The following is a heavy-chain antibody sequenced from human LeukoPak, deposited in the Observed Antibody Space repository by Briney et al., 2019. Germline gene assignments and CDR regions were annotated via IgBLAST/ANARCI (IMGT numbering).Heavy chain of an antibody. Sequence: ASVTVSCKASGYTFTSYYMHWVRQAPGQGLEWMGKINPSGGSTSYAQKFQGRVTMTRDTSTNTVYMELSSLRSDDTAVYYCARYHYVDHRWFDPWGQGTLVTVYS. J-gene: IGHJ5*02. CDR3: ARYHYVDHRWFDP. CDR1: GYTFTSYY. CDR2: INPSGGST. D-gene: IGHD4-17*01. V-gene: IGHV1-46*01.